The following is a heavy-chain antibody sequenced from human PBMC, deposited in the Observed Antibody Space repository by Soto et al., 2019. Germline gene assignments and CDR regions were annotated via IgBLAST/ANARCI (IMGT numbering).Heavy chain of an antibody. CDR2: IIPISDTT. J-gene: IGHJ6*01. Sequence: QVQLVQSGAEVKKPGSSVKVSCKASGGTFSSYAISWVRQAPGQGLEWMGGIIPISDTTNYEQKFQGRVTITADDSTSTAYMELRSLRSEDTAVYYCARSQGSSTSLEIYYYYCYGMDVWGQGTTVTVSS. V-gene: IGHV1-69*01. CDR3: ARSQGSSTSLEIYYYYCYGMDV. CDR1: GGTFSSYA. D-gene: IGHD2-2*01.